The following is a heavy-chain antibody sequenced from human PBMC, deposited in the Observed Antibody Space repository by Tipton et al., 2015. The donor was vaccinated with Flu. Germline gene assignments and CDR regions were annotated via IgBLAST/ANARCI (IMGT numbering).Heavy chain of an antibody. J-gene: IGHJ4*02. V-gene: IGHV4-38-2*02. CDR3: AKEGESYLTDSSPI. D-gene: IGHD3-10*01. CDR1: GFSISSGYF. CDR2: INHSGNT. Sequence: TLSLTCAVSGFSISSGYFWGWIRQPPGKGLQWIGAINHSGNTYYNPSLKSRVTISVDTSKNQFSLKLRSVTAADTAMYYCAKEGESYLTDSSPIWGQGTLVTVSS.